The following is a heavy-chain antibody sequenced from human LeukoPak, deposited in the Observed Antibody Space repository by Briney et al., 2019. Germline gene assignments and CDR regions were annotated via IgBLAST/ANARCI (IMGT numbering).Heavy chain of an antibody. J-gene: IGHJ4*02. Sequence: GGSLRLSCAVSGLTFSRYAMSWVRQAPGKGLEWVSAISESGSGAYYADSVKGRFTISRDNSKDTLSLQMNSLRAEDTAVYYCAKDIAQGYTFGSIEQDYWGQGTLVTVSS. D-gene: IGHD5-18*01. CDR1: GLTFSRYA. CDR3: AKDIAQGYTFGSIEQDY. CDR2: ISESGSGA. V-gene: IGHV3-23*01.